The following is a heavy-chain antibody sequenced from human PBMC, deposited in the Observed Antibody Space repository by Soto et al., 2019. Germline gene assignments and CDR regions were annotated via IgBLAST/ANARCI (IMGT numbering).Heavy chain of an antibody. J-gene: IGHJ4*02. V-gene: IGHV4-59*01. CDR2: IYYSGST. Sequence: SETLSLTCTVSGGSISSYYWSWIRQPPGKRLEWIGDIYYSGSTNYNPSLKSRVTISVDTSKNQFSLNLRSVTAADTAVYYCARRSYHYDSSGYPTTHFDYWGQGTLVTVSS. CDR1: GGSISSYY. CDR3: ARRSYHYDSSGYPTTHFDY. D-gene: IGHD3-22*01.